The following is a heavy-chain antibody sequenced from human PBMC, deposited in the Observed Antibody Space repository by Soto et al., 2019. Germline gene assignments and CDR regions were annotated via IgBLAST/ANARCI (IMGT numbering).Heavy chain of an antibody. V-gene: IGHV1-18*01. D-gene: IGHD2-8*01. J-gene: IGHJ5*02. CDR1: GCTFTSCG. CDR3: ARGVRNRNWFDP. Sequence: ASVEVSCKPSGCTFTSCGISWVRQAPGQGLEWMGWISAYNGNTNYAQKLQGRVTMTTDTSTSTAYMELRSLRSDDTAVYYCARGVRNRNWFDPWGQGTLVTVSS. CDR2: ISAYNGNT.